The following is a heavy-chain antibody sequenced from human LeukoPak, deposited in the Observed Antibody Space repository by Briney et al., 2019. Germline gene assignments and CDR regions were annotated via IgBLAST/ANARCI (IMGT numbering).Heavy chain of an antibody. CDR2: ISSSGSTI. J-gene: IGHJ4*02. Sequence: PGGSLRLSCAASGFTFSSYEMNWVRQAPGKGLEWVSYISSSGSTIYYADSVKGRFTISRDNAKNSLYLQMNSLRAEDTAVYYCARDGSPDKYYEYVWGSYRYIDYWGKGTLVTVSS. V-gene: IGHV3-48*03. CDR3: ARDGSPDKYYEYVWGSYRYIDY. D-gene: IGHD3-16*02. CDR1: GFTFSSYE.